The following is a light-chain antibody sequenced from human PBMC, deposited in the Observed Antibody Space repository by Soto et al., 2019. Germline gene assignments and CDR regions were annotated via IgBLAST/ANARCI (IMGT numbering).Light chain of an antibody. CDR3: QQYNNYPRT. J-gene: IGKJ1*01. V-gene: IGKV1-5*01. CDR2: DAS. CDR1: QSISSW. Sequence: DIQMTQSPSTLSASVGDRFAITCRASQSISSWLAWYQQKPGKAPKLLIYDASSLESGVPSRFSGSGSGTEFTLTISNLQPDDFATYFCQQYNNYPRTFGQGTKVDNK.